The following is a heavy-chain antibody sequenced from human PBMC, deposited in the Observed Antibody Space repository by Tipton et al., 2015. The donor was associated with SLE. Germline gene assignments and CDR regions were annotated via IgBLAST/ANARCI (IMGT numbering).Heavy chain of an antibody. Sequence: LRPSCTVSGGSISSSSYYWGWIRQPPGKGLEWIGGIYYSGSTYYNPSLKSRVTISVDTSKNQFSLKLSSVTAADTAVYYCARQPPYDQDFDYWGQGTLVTVSS. CDR3: ARQPPYDQDFDY. J-gene: IGHJ4*02. V-gene: IGHV4-39*07. CDR2: IYYSGST. CDR1: GGSISSSSYY. D-gene: IGHD3-22*01.